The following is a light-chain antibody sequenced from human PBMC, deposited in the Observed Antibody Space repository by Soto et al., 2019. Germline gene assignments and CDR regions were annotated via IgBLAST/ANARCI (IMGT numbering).Light chain of an antibody. V-gene: IGKV3-15*01. CDR2: GAS. Sequence: EIEMTQSPATLSVSPGERSTLSCRASQSIRSTLAWYQQKPGQAPRLLIYGASTRATGIPARFSGSGSGTEFTLTISSLQSEDFAVYYCQQYNYSPITFGQGIRLEI. J-gene: IGKJ5*01. CDR1: QSIRST. CDR3: QQYNYSPIT.